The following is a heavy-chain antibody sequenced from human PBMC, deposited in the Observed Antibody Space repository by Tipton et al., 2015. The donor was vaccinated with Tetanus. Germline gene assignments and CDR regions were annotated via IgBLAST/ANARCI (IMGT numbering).Heavy chain of an antibody. CDR2: IYQTDST. D-gene: IGHD5-18*01. V-gene: IGHV4-30-2*01. CDR3: VRGRGSGAYSFGFEY. CDR1: GGLITTGGYS. J-gene: IGHJ4*02. Sequence: LRLSCAVSGGLITTGGYSWGWIRQTPGQGLEWLGYIYQTDSTYFNPSLRSRLSISISRSKNQFSLKLTSVTAADTAVYYCVRGRGSGAYSFGFEYWGQGAQVIVSS.